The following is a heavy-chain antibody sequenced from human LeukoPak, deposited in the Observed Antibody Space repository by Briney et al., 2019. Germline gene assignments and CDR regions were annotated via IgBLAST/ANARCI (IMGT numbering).Heavy chain of an antibody. D-gene: IGHD3-9*01. J-gene: IGHJ6*02. CDR1: GGTFSSYA. CDR2: IIPIFGTA. Sequence: SVKVSCKASGGTFSSYAISWVRQAPGQGLEWMGGIIPIFGTANYAQKFQGRVTITADESTSTAYMELSSLRSEDTAVYYCARDPGYYPRRIPYGMDVWGQGTTVTVSS. CDR3: ARDPGYYPRRIPYGMDV. V-gene: IGHV1-69*13.